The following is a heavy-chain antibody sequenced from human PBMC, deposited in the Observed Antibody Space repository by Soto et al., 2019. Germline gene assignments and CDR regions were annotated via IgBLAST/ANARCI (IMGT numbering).Heavy chain of an antibody. Sequence: EVQLVESGGGLVKPGGSLRLSCAASGFTFSSYSMNWVRQAPGKGLEWVSSISSSSYIYYADSVKGRFTISRDNAKNSLYLQMNSLRAEDTAVYYCARGIRFLEWLLTTDAFDIWGQGTMVTVSS. CDR1: GFTFSSYS. V-gene: IGHV3-21*01. CDR3: ARGIRFLEWLLTTDAFDI. D-gene: IGHD3-3*01. CDR2: ISSSSYI. J-gene: IGHJ3*02.